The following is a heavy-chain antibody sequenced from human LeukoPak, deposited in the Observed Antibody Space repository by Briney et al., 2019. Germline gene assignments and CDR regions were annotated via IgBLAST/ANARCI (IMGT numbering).Heavy chain of an antibody. CDR2: IYTSGST. J-gene: IGHJ5*02. D-gene: IGHD3-10*01. CDR3: AKTGGPHYSYGSVTYNP. V-gene: IGHV4-61*02. Sequence: PSETLSLTCTVSGGSISSGTYNWGWLRQPAGMGLEWIGRIYTSGSTNYNPSLKSLVTISVDTSKNQFSLKLSSVTAADTAVYYCAKTGGPHYSYGSVTYNPWGQGALVTVSS. CDR1: GGSISSGTYN.